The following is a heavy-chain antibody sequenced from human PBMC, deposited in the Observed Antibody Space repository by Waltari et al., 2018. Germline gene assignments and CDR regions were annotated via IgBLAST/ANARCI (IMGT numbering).Heavy chain of an antibody. CDR1: GGSISSGSYY. V-gene: IGHV4-61*02. J-gene: IGHJ4*02. CDR3: ARAVTNYYDSSGYYV. Sequence: QVQLQESGPGLVKPSQTLSLTCTVSGGSISSGSYYWSWIRQPAGKGLEWIGRIYTSGSTNYNPSLKSRVTISVDTSKNQFSLKLSSVTAADTAVYYCARAVTNYYDSSGYYVWGQGTLVTVSS. CDR2: IYTSGST. D-gene: IGHD3-22*01.